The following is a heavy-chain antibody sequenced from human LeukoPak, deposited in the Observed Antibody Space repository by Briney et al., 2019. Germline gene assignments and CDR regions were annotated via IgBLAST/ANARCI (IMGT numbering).Heavy chain of an antibody. CDR1: GGSISSYY. J-gene: IGHJ6*04. CDR2: IYYSGST. Sequence: SETLSLTCTVSGGSISSYYWSWIRQPPGKGLEWIGYIYYSGSTNYNPSLKSRVTISVDTSKNQFSLKLSPVTAADTAVYYCARDRRGYCSSTSCYGPYYYYGMDVWGKGTTVTVSS. V-gene: IGHV4-59*01. CDR3: ARDRRGYCSSTSCYGPYYYYGMDV. D-gene: IGHD2-2*01.